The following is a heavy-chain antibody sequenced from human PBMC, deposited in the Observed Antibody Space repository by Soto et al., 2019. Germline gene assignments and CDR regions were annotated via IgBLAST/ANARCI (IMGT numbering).Heavy chain of an antibody. CDR1: GYTFTGYY. J-gene: IGHJ4*02. D-gene: IGHD5-12*01. Sequence: GASVKVSCKASGYTFTGYYMHWVRQAPGQGLEWMGWINPNSGGTNYAQKFQGRVTMTRDTSISTAYMELSRLRSEDTAVYYCARDGPRWLQLGYFDYWGQGTLVTVSS. CDR3: ARDGPRWLQLGYFDY. CDR2: INPNSGGT. V-gene: IGHV1-2*02.